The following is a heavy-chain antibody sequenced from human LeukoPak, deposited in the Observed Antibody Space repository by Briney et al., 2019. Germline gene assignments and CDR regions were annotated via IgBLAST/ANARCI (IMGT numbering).Heavy chain of an antibody. CDR2: IYPGDSDT. Sequence: RGESLKISCKGSGYSFTSYWIGWVRQMPGKGLEWMGIIYPGDSDTRYSPSFQGQVTISADKSISTAYLQWSSLKASDTAMYYCAGWDSSWYNWFDPWGQGTLVTVSS. D-gene: IGHD6-13*01. CDR1: GYSFTSYW. J-gene: IGHJ5*02. CDR3: AGWDSSWYNWFDP. V-gene: IGHV5-51*01.